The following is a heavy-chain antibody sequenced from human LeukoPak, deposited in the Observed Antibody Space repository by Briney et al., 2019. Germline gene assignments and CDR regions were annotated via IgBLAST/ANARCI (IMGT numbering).Heavy chain of an antibody. CDR1: GGSISSGDYY. CDR3: ARVRIYYYDSSGTWTGLPVGMDV. J-gene: IGHJ6*02. D-gene: IGHD3-22*01. V-gene: IGHV4-30-4*01. Sequence: SETLSLTCTVSGGSISSGDYYWSWIRQPPGQVLPWLGYLYYSGITYYNPSLKSRVTISVDTSKNQFSLKLSSVTAADTAVYYCARVRIYYYDSSGTWTGLPVGMDVWGQGTTVTVSS. CDR2: LYYSGIT.